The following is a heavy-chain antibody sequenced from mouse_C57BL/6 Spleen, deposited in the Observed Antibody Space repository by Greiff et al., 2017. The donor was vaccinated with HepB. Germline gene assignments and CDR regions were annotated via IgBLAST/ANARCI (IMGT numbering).Heavy chain of an antibody. CDR2: IDPETGGT. D-gene: IGHD1-1*01. J-gene: IGHJ1*03. CDR3: TRTLITTVEYFDV. Sequence: QVQLQQSGAELVRPGASVTLSCKASGYTFTDYEMHWVKQTPVHGLEWIGAIDPETGGTAYNQKFKGKAILTADKSSSTAYMELRSLTSEDSAVYYCTRTLITTVEYFDVWGTGTTVTVSS. V-gene: IGHV1-15*01. CDR1: GYTFTDYE.